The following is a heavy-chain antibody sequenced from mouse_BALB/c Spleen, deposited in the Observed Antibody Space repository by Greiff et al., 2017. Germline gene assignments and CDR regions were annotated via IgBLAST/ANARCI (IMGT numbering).Heavy chain of an antibody. Sequence: QVQLKESGPGLVAPSQSLSITCTVSGFSLTGYGVNWVRQPPGKGLEWLGVIWGDGSTDYNSALKSRLSISKDNFKSQVFLKMNSLQTDDTARYYCARGYYGSRSFAYWGQGTLVTVSA. D-gene: IGHD1-1*01. J-gene: IGHJ3*01. V-gene: IGHV2-6-7*01. CDR2: IWGDGST. CDR3: ARGYYGSRSFAY. CDR1: GFSLTGYG.